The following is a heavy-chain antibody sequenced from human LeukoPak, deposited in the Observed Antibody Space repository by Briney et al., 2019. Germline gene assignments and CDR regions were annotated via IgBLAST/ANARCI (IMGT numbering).Heavy chain of an antibody. Sequence: ASVKVSCKASGYTFTSYAMHWVRQAPGQRLEWMGWINAGNGNTKYSQEFQGRVTITRDTSASTAYMELSSLRSEDMAVYYCARDPLAYCGGDCYSPFDSWGQGTLVTVSS. J-gene: IGHJ4*02. CDR1: GYTFTSYA. D-gene: IGHD2-21*02. CDR3: ARDPLAYCGGDCYSPFDS. V-gene: IGHV1-3*03. CDR2: INAGNGNT.